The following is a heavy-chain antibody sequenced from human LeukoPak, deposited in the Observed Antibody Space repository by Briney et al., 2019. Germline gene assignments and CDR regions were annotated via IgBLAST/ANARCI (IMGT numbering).Heavy chain of an antibody. V-gene: IGHV4-39*07. Sequence: SETLSLTCTVSGVSISSSSYYWGWIRQPPGKGLEWIGSIYYSGSTYYNPSLKSRVTISVDTSKNQFSLKLSSVTAADTAVYYCARGRFLQSLDYWGQGTLVTVSS. CDR3: ARGRFLQSLDY. CDR1: GVSISSSSYY. CDR2: IYYSGST. D-gene: IGHD4-11*01. J-gene: IGHJ4*02.